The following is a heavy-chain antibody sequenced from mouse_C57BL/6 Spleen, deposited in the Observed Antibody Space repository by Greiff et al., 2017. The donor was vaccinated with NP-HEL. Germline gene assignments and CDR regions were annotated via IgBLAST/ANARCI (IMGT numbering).Heavy chain of an antibody. CDR3: ARRGVTHYFDY. Sequence: LVESGGDLVKPGGSLKLSCAASGFTFSSYGMSWVRQTPDKRLEWVATISSGGSYTYYPDSVKGRFTISRDNAKNTLYLQMSSLKSEDTAMYYCARRGVTHYFDYWGQGTTLTVSS. D-gene: IGHD2-5*01. J-gene: IGHJ2*01. CDR1: GFTFSSYG. CDR2: ISSGGSYT. V-gene: IGHV5-6*02.